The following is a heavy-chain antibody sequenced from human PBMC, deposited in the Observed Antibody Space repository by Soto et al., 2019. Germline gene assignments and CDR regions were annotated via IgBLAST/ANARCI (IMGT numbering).Heavy chain of an antibody. Sequence: PGASLKISCKGSGYSFTSYWISWVRQMPGKGLEWMGRIDPSDSYTNYSPSFQGHVTISADKSISTAYLQWRSLKASDTAMYYCASSPRGYCSSTSCRELANYYGMDVWGQGTTVTVSS. CDR2: IDPSDSYT. CDR3: ASSPRGYCSSTSCRELANYYGMDV. D-gene: IGHD2-2*01. J-gene: IGHJ6*02. CDR1: GYSFTSYW. V-gene: IGHV5-10-1*01.